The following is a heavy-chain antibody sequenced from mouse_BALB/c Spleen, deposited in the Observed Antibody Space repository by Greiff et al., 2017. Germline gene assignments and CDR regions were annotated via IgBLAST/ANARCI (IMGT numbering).Heavy chain of an antibody. J-gene: IGHJ4*01. V-gene: IGHV1-87*01. CDR1: GYTFTSYW. CDR2: IYPGDGDT. Sequence: VQVVESGAELARPGASVKLSCKASGYTFTSYWMQWVKQRPGQGLEWIGAIYPGDGDTRYTQKFKGKATLTADKSSSTAYMQLSSLASEDSAVYYCARGGLYYVNYDAMDDWGQGTSVTVSS. D-gene: IGHD2-1*01. CDR3: ARGGLYYVNYDAMDD.